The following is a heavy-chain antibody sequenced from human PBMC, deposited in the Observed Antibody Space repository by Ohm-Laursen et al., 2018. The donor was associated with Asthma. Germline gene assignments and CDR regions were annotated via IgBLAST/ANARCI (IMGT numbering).Heavy chain of an antibody. CDR2: IFSNGGYS. J-gene: IGHJ3*01. CDR3: ARGHRSSWFDAFDV. V-gene: IGHV3-64*02. D-gene: IGHD6-13*01. Sequence: SLRLSCTASGFTFSDHAMHWVRQAPGKGLEYVSSIFSNGGYSHYADSVKGRFIISRDNSKNTLHLQLGSLRPDDTAVYYCARGHRSSWFDAFDVWGHGTVVTASS. CDR1: GFTFSDHA.